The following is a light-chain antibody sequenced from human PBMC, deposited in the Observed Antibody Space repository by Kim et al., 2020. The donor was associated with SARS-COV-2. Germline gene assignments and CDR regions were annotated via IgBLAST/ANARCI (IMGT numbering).Light chain of an antibody. CDR1: QSIVDW. CDR3: QQYNSYWT. J-gene: IGKJ1*01. Sequence: SASLGDRVTITCRASQSIVDWLAWYQQKPGKAPKVLMYDVSRLESGVPSRFSGRGSGTEFTLTISSLQPDDFATYYCQQYNSYWTFGQGTKVDIK. CDR2: DVS. V-gene: IGKV1-5*01.